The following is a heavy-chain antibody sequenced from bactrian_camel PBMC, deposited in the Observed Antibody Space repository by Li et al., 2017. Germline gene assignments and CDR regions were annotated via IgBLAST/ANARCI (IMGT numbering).Heavy chain of an antibody. Sequence: HVQLVESGGGLVQPGGSLRLSCAASGFTFSNYHMSWVRQAPGKGLEWVSRIIHDGDTTSYADSVKGRFTISRDNAKNTLYLLLNSLKTEDTAMYYCRGLTAFWGQGTQVTVS. V-gene: IGHV3S33*01. CDR3: RGLTAF. CDR2: IIHDGDTT. CDR1: GFTFSNYH. D-gene: IGHD8*01. J-gene: IGHJ4*01.